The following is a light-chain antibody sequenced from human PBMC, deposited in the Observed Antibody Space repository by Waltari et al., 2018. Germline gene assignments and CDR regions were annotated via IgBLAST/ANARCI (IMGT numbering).Light chain of an antibody. CDR1: QSISGN. CDR2: AAS. CDR3: QQYHYWPPWT. V-gene: IGKV3-15*01. Sequence: EVLMTQSPATLSVSPGESATLSWRASQSISGNLAWFQQKPGQAPRLVIYAASTRATGIPARCSGSGSGTDFTLTITGLQSEDFAVYYCQQYHYWPPWTFGQGTTVEI. J-gene: IGKJ1*01.